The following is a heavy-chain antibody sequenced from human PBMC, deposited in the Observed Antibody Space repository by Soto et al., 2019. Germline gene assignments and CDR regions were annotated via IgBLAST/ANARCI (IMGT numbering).Heavy chain of an antibody. CDR3: ARAGSRWFFDY. CDR1: GGSISSYY. V-gene: IGHV4-59*01. Sequence: SETLSLTCTVSGGSISSYYWSWIRQPPGKGLEWITNIYYSGSTNYNPSLKSRVTISVDTSKNQFSLELSSVTAADTAVYYCARAGSRWFFDYWGQGTLVTVSS. J-gene: IGHJ4*02. D-gene: IGHD6-13*01. CDR2: IYYSGST.